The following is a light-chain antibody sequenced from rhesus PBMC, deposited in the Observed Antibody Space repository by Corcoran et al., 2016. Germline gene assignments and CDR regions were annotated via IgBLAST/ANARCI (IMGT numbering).Light chain of an antibody. CDR2: SAS. CDR3: QQNSTYPT. Sequence: DIQMTQSPSPLSASVGDTATITCRASQDIKNYLAWYQQRPGKDPKSQIYSASNLEGGVPSSFSGSGAGTDFTITISSMRPEDFGTCDYQQNSTYPTFGQGTKVEIK. V-gene: IGKV1S14*01. J-gene: IGKJ1*01. CDR1: QDIKNY.